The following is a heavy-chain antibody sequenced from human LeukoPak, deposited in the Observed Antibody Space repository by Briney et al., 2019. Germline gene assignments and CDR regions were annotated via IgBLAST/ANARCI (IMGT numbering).Heavy chain of an antibody. Sequence: ASVKVSCKASGYTFTGYYMHWVRQGPGQGLEWMGWINPNSGGTNYAQKFQGRVTMTRDTSISTAYMELSRLRSDDTAVYYCARDRSSGWYEFADYWGQGTLVTVSS. CDR1: GYTFTGYY. CDR2: INPNSGGT. J-gene: IGHJ4*02. CDR3: ARDRSSGWYEFADY. V-gene: IGHV1-2*02. D-gene: IGHD6-19*01.